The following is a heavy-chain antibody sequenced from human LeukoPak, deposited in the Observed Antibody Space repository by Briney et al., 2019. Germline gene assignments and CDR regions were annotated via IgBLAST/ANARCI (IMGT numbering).Heavy chain of an antibody. V-gene: IGHV3-21*01. J-gene: IGHJ4*02. CDR2: ISSSSSYI. D-gene: IGHD3-9*01. Sequence: GGSLRLSCAASGLTFSSYSMNWVRQAPGKGLEWVSSISSSSSYIYYADSVKGRFTISRDNAKNSLYLQMNSLRAEDTAVYYCARRYFDWPPEGYFDYWGQGTLVTVSS. CDR3: ARRYFDWPPEGYFDY. CDR1: GLTFSSYS.